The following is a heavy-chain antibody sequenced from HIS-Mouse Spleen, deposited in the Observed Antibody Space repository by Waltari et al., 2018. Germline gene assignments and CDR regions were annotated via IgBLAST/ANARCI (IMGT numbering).Heavy chain of an antibody. CDR1: GGSISSSSYY. CDR2: IDYSGST. D-gene: IGHD6-13*01. CDR3: AREIPYSSSWYDWYFDL. V-gene: IGHV4-39*07. Sequence: QLQLQESGPGLVKPSETLSLTCTVSGGSISSSSYYWGWIRQPPGKGLGWIGSIDYSGSTYYNPSRKSRVTISVDTSKNQFSLKLSSVTAADTAVYYCAREIPYSSSWYDWYFDLWGRGTLVTVSS. J-gene: IGHJ2*01.